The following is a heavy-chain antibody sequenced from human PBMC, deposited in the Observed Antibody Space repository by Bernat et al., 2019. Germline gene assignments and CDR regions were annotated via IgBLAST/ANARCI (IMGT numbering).Heavy chain of an antibody. D-gene: IGHD3-22*01. CDR3: ARGHYYDSSGYYSAPRYFDL. J-gene: IGHJ2*01. Sequence: QVQLVESGGGLVKPGGSLRLSCAASGFTFSDYYMSWIRQAPGKGLEWVSYISSSSSYTNYADSVKSRFTISRDNAKNSLYLQMNSLRAEDTAVYYCARGHYYDSSGYYSAPRYFDLWGRGTLVTVSS. CDR2: ISSSSSYT. CDR1: GFTFSDYY. V-gene: IGHV3-11*06.